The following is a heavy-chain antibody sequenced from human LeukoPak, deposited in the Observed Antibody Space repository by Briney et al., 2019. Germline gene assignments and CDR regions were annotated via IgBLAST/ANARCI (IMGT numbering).Heavy chain of an antibody. CDR1: GGSFSGYY. CDR3: ARGTNRCYYYYGMDV. Sequence: SETLSLTCAVYGGSFSGYYWSWIRQPPGKGLEWIGEINHSGSTNYNPSLKSRVTISVDTSKNQFSLKLSSVTAADTAGYYCARGTNRCYYYYGMDVWGQGTTVTVSS. V-gene: IGHV4-34*01. CDR2: INHSGST. J-gene: IGHJ6*02.